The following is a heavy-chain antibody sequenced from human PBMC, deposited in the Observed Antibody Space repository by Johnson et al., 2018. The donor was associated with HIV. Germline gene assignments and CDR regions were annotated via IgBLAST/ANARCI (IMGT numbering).Heavy chain of an antibody. CDR1: GFTFSSYA. Sequence: MLLVESGGGVVQPGRSLRLSCAASGFTFSSYAMHWVRQAPGKGLEWVANIKQGGSEKYLVDSLKGRFIISRDNAKNSLYLQMNSLRAEDTAVYYCATLNGNAFDIGGQGTMVTVSS. D-gene: IGHD1-14*01. V-gene: IGHV3-7*03. CDR3: ATLNGNAFDI. CDR2: IKQGGSEK. J-gene: IGHJ3*02.